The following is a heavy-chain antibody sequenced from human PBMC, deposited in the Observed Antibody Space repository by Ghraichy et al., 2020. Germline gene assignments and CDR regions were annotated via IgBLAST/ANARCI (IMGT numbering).Heavy chain of an antibody. CDR1: GGSFSGYY. CDR3: ARGYPYYYYYYMDV. V-gene: IGHV4-34*01. Sequence: SETLSLTCAVYGGSFSGYYWSWIRQPPGKGLEWIGEINHSGSTNYNPSLKSRVTISVDTSKNQFSLKLSSVTAADTAVYYCARGYPYYYYYYMDVWGKGTTVTVSS. J-gene: IGHJ6*03. CDR2: INHSGST.